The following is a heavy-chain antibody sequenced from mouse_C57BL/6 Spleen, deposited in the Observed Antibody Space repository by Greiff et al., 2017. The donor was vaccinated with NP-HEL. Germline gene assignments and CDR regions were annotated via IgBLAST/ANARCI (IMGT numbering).Heavy chain of an antibody. Sequence: EVMLVESGGDLVKPGGSLKLSCAASGFTFSSYGMSWVRQTPDKRLEWVATISSGGSYTYYPDSVKGRFTISRDNAKNTLYLQMSSLKSEDTAMYYCARQGGSSGYDAMDYWGQGTSVTVSS. D-gene: IGHD3-2*02. V-gene: IGHV5-6*01. CDR3: ARQGGSSGYDAMDY. J-gene: IGHJ4*01. CDR2: ISSGGSYT. CDR1: GFTFSSYG.